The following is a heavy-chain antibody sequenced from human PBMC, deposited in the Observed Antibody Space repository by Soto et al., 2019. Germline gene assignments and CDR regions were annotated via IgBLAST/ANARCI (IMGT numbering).Heavy chain of an antibody. Sequence: EVQLWESGGGLVQPGGSLRLSCAASGFTFNTYAMTWVRQAPGKGLEWVSSISGSAVSTYNADSVKGRFTISRDNSKNTLYLQMNSLRAEDTAVYYCAKDINPHYYDSRGYYYEWIPYYFDNWGQGTLVTVYS. CDR1: GFTFNTYA. CDR2: ISGSAVST. V-gene: IGHV3-23*01. J-gene: IGHJ4*02. CDR3: AKDINPHYYDSRGYYYEWIPYYFDN. D-gene: IGHD3-22*01.